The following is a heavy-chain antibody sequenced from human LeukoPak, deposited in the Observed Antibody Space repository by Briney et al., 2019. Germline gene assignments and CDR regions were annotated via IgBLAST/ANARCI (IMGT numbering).Heavy chain of an antibody. CDR1: GGSFSGYY. CDR2: INYSGST. Sequence: KPSETLSLTCAVYGGSFSGYYWSWIRQPPGKGLEWIGEINYSGSTNYNPSLKSRVTISVDTSKNQFSLKLSSVTAADTAVYYCARDRKYSVVYWYFDLWGRGTLVTVSS. J-gene: IGHJ2*01. V-gene: IGHV4-34*01. D-gene: IGHD2-21*01. CDR3: ARDRKYSVVYWYFDL.